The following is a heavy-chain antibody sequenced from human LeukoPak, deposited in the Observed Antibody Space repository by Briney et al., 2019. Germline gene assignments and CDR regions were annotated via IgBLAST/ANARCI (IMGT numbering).Heavy chain of an antibody. D-gene: IGHD6-19*01. CDR1: GSTVSSNY. V-gene: IGHV3-53*01. Sequence: GGSLRLSCAASGSTVSSNYMSWVRQAPGKGLEWVSVIYSGGGTYYSDSVKGRFTISRDNAKNTLYLQMNSLRAEDTAVYYCARGSGWYYQFDYWGQGTLVTVSS. J-gene: IGHJ4*02. CDR3: ARGSGWYYQFDY. CDR2: IYSGGGT.